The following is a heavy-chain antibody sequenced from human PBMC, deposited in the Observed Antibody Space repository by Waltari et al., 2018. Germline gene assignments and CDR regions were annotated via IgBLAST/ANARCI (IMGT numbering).Heavy chain of an antibody. V-gene: IGHV4-38-2*02. J-gene: IGHJ4*02. CDR3: ARDDDFWSGYYTGFDY. Sequence: QVQLQESGPGLVKPSETLSLTRAVSVYSHRSGFYWLWTGQPTGKGLEWIGSIYHSGSTYYNPSLKSRVTISVDTSKNQFSLKLSSVTAADTAVYYCARDDDFWSGYYTGFDYWGQGTLVTVSS. CDR2: IYHSGST. D-gene: IGHD3-3*01. CDR1: VYSHRSGFY.